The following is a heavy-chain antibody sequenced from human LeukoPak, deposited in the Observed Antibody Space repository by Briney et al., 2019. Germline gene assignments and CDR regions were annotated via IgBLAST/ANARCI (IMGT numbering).Heavy chain of an antibody. CDR2: INPNSGGT. Sequence: APVKVSCKASGYTFTGYYMHWVRQAPGQGLEWMGWINPNSGGTNYAQKFQGRVTMTRDTSISTAYMELSRLRSDDTAVYYCARGSVYCGGDCLFDYWGQGTLVTVSS. J-gene: IGHJ4*02. V-gene: IGHV1-2*02. CDR1: GYTFTGYY. CDR3: ARGSVYCGGDCLFDY. D-gene: IGHD2-21*02.